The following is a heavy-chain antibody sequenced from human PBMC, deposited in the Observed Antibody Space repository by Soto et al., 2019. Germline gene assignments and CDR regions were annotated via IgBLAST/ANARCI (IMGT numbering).Heavy chain of an antibody. Sequence: QVQLQESGPGLVKPSETLSLTCTVSGGSISSYYWSWIRQPPGKGLECIGYTYYSGSTNYNPSLKSRVTISVDTSKNQFSLKLSSVTAADTAVYYCARGSYYYDSSGYSFGGDWFDPWGQGTLVTVSS. D-gene: IGHD3-22*01. J-gene: IGHJ5*02. CDR1: GGSISSYY. CDR2: TYYSGST. CDR3: ARGSYYYDSSGYSFGGDWFDP. V-gene: IGHV4-59*01.